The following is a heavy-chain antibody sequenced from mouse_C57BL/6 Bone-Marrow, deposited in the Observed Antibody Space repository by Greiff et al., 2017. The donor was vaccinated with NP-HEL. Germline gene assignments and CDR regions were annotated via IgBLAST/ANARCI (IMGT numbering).Heavy chain of an antibody. J-gene: IGHJ3*01. Sequence: EVKLEESGGGLVQPGGSLKLSCAASGFTFSDYYMYWVRQTPEKRLEWVAYISNGGGSTYYPDTVKGRFTISRDNAKNTLYLQMSRLKSEDTAMYYCAAAQAAAWFAYWGQGTLVTVSA. V-gene: IGHV5-12*01. D-gene: IGHD3-2*02. CDR2: ISNGGGST. CDR1: GFTFSDYY. CDR3: AAAQAAAWFAY.